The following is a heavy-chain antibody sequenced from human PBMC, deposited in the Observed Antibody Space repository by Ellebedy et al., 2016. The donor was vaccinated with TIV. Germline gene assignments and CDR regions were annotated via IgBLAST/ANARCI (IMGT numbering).Heavy chain of an antibody. V-gene: IGHV1-58*02. CDR3: AATSGSYRAMLLAGPLDDAFDI. D-gene: IGHD1-26*01. CDR1: GFTFTSSA. CDR2: IVVGSGNT. Sequence: AASVKVSCKASGFTFTSSAMQWVRPARGQRLEWIGWIVVGSGNTNYAQKFQERVPITRDMSTSTAYMELSSLRSEDTAVYYCAATSGSYRAMLLAGPLDDAFDIWGQGTMVTVSS. J-gene: IGHJ3*02.